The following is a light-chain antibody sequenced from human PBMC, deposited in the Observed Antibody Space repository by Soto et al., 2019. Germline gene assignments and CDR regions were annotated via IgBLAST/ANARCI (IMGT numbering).Light chain of an antibody. V-gene: IGKV1-5*01. J-gene: IGKJ1*01. Sequence: DFQMTQSPSTLSASVGDRVTITCRASQNIRSRLAWFQQKPGKAPKLLIYDASSLESGVPQRFSGSGSGTEFTLTISSLQTDDFSTYYCQQSFVTPRTFGQGTKVDIK. CDR3: QQSFVTPRT. CDR1: QNIRSR. CDR2: DAS.